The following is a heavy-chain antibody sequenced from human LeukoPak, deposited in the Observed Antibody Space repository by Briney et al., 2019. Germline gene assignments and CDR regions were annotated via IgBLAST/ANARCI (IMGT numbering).Heavy chain of an antibody. CDR1: GFTFSNAW. J-gene: IGHJ4*02. Sequence: GGSLRLSCAASGFTFSNAWMSWVRQAPGKGLEWVGRIRSKTAGGTTDYAAPVKGRFTISRDDSKNTLYLQMNSLKTEDTAVYYCTTDLNARGNYYDSSGFISTIDYWGQGTLVTVSS. CDR3: TTDLNARGNYYDSSGFISTIDY. V-gene: IGHV3-15*01. CDR2: IRSKTAGGTT. D-gene: IGHD3-22*01.